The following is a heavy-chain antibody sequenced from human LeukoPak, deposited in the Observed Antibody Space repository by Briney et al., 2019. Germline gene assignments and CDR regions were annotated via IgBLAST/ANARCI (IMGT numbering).Heavy chain of an antibody. J-gene: IGHJ4*02. CDR2: ISYDGSNK. V-gene: IGHV3-30*03. Sequence: GSLRLSCAASGFTFSSYGMHWVRQAPGKGLEWVAVISYDGSNKYYADSVKGRFTISRDNAKNSLYLQMNSLRAEDTAVYYCARDTLLRYWGQGTLVTVSS. CDR3: ARDTLLRY. CDR1: GFTFSSYG.